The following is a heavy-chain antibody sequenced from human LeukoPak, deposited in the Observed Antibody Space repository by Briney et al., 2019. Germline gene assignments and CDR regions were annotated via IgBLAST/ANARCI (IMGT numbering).Heavy chain of an antibody. V-gene: IGHV1-69*13. CDR2: IIPIFGTA. Sequence: ASVKVSCKASGGTFNSYAISWVRQAPGQGLEWMGGIIPIFGTANYAQKFQGRVTITADESTSTAYMELSSLRSEDTAVYYCARTYYDILTGYFGSSQPYYYYYMDVWGKGTTVTISS. CDR3: ARTYYDILTGYFGSSQPYYYYYMDV. CDR1: GGTFNSYA. J-gene: IGHJ6*03. D-gene: IGHD3-9*01.